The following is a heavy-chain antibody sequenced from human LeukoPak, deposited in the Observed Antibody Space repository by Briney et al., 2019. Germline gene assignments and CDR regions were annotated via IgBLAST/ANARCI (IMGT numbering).Heavy chain of an antibody. Sequence: ASVNVSCKASGYTFTIYGINWVRQAPGQGLEWMGWTSAYNGNTNYTQKLQGRVTMTTDTSTSTAYMELRSLRSDDTAVYYCARMPLPYDSSGYHSRYYFDFWGQGTLVTVSS. CDR2: TSAYNGNT. V-gene: IGHV1-18*01. J-gene: IGHJ4*02. CDR3: ARMPLPYDSSGYHSRYYFDF. D-gene: IGHD3-22*01. CDR1: GYTFTIYG.